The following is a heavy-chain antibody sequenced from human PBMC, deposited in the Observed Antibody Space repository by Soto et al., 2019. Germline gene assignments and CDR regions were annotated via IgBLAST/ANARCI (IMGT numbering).Heavy chain of an antibody. D-gene: IGHD1-1*01. CDR2: ISAHNGNT. CDR3: ARGRYGDY. Sequence: QVHLVQSGAEVKKPGASVKVSCQGSGYAFTTYGITWVRQAPGQGLEWMGWISAHNGNTNYAQKLQGRVTVTRDTSTSTAYMELRSLRYDDTAAYYCARGRYGDYWRQGARVTVSS. J-gene: IGHJ4*02. V-gene: IGHV1-18*01. CDR1: GYAFTTYG.